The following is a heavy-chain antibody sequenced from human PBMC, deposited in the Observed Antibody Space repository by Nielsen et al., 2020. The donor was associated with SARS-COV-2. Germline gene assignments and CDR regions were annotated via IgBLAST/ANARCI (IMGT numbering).Heavy chain of an antibody. Sequence: WVRQAPGQGLEWMGWMNPNSGNTGYAQKFQGRVTMTRNTSISTAYMELSSLRSEDTAVYYCARGSSGYYYPDYWGQGTLVTVSS. V-gene: IGHV1-8*01. D-gene: IGHD3-22*01. CDR3: ARGSSGYYYPDY. CDR2: MNPNSGNT. J-gene: IGHJ4*02.